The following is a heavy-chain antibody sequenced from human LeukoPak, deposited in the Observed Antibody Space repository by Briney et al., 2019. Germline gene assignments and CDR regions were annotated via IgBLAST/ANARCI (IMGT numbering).Heavy chain of an antibody. CDR2: INHSGST. Sequence: SETLSLTCAVYGGSFSGYYWSWIRQPPGKGLEWIGEINHSGSTNYNPSLKSRVTISVDTSKNQFSLKLSSVTAADTAVYYCARVNPYSSSWYSVLPLDTINWFDPWGQGTLVTVSS. D-gene: IGHD6-13*01. CDR1: GGSFSGYY. CDR3: ARVNPYSSSWYSVLPLDTINWFDP. J-gene: IGHJ5*02. V-gene: IGHV4-34*01.